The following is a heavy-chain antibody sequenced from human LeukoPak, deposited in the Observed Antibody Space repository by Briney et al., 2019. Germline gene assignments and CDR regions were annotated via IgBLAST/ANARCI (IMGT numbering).Heavy chain of an antibody. CDR1: GGTFNNYA. D-gene: IGHD1-1*01. J-gene: IGHJ3*02. CDR3: ARDIPGYDAFDI. V-gene: IGHV1-69*05. CDR2: IIPIFDTP. Sequence: SMKVSCKASGGTFNNYAISWVRQAPGQGLEWMGGIIPIFDTPNYAQKFQGRDTITTDESTSTAYMELSSLRSEDTAVYYCARDIPGYDAFDIWGQGTVVTVSS.